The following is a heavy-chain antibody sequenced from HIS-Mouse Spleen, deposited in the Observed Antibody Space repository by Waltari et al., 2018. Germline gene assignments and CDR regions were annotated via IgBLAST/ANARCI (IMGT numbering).Heavy chain of an antibody. CDR2: IYYSGST. J-gene: IGHJ2*01. CDR1: GGPISSCSYY. V-gene: IGHV4-39*07. Sequence: QLKLQEWGSGLVKPLETLSPTCLVLGGPISSCSYYWGWIRKPPGKGLEWIGSIYYSGSTYYNPSLKSRVTISVDTSKNQFSLKLSSVTAADTAVYYCAREIPYSSSWYDWYFDLWGRGTLVTVSS. D-gene: IGHD6-13*01. CDR3: AREIPYSSSWYDWYFDL.